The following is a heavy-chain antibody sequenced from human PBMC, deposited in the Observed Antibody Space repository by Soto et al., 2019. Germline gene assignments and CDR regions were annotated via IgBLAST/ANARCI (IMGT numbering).Heavy chain of an antibody. CDR1: GGSISSSSYY. Sequence: SETLSLTCTVSGGSISSSSYYWGWIRQPPGKGLEWIGSIYYSGSTYYNPSLKSRVTISVDTSKNQFSLKLSSVTAADTAVYYCATAAAGTYYGMDVWGQGTTVTVSS. CDR2: IYYSGST. CDR3: ATAAAGTYYGMDV. J-gene: IGHJ6*02. V-gene: IGHV4-39*07. D-gene: IGHD6-13*01.